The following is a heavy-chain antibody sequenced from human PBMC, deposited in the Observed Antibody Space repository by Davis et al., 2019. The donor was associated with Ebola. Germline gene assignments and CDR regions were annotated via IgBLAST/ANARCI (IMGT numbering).Heavy chain of an antibody. J-gene: IGHJ4*02. V-gene: IGHV1-69*13. D-gene: IGHD1-26*01. CDR3: ARGPEWELGSLVY. CDR2: IIPIFGTA. Sequence: SVKVSCKASGGTFSSYAISWVRQAPGQGLEWMGGIIPIFGTANYAQKFQGRVTITADESTSTAYMELSSLRSEDTAVYYCARGPEWELGSLVYWGQGTLVTVSS. CDR1: GGTFSSYA.